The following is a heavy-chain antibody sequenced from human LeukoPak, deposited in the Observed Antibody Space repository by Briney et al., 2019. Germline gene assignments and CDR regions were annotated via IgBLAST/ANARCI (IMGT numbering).Heavy chain of an antibody. J-gene: IGHJ5*02. CDR3: ARAAPDRVRRSPDWFDP. CDR1: GYTFTSYD. CDR2: MNPNSGNT. Sequence: WASVKVSCKASGYTFTSYDINWVRQATGQGLEWMGWMNPNSGNTGYAQKFQGRVTMTRNTSISTAYMELSSLRSEDTAVYYCARAAPDRVRRSPDWFDPWGQGTLVTVSS. V-gene: IGHV1-8*01. D-gene: IGHD3-3*01.